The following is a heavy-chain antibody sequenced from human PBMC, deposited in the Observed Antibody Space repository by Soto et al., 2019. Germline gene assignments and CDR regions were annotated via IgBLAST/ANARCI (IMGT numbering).Heavy chain of an antibody. Sequence: QVQLVQSGAEVKKPGASVKVSCKASEYTFTSYVMHWVRQAPGQRLEWMGWINAGNGNTKYSQKFQGRVTITRDTSASTAYMELSSLRSEDTAVYYCARVPYSSSWFNWFDPWGQGTLVTVSS. CDR1: EYTFTSYV. J-gene: IGHJ5*02. CDR2: INAGNGNT. V-gene: IGHV1-3*01. CDR3: ARVPYSSSWFNWFDP. D-gene: IGHD6-13*01.